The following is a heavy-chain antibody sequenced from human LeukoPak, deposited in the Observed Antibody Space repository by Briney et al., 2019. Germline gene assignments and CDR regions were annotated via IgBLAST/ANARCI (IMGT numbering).Heavy chain of an antibody. J-gene: IGHJ6*02. V-gene: IGHV3-23*01. CDR3: AKVSGSYCSGTSCYAGHYYYYYGMDV. D-gene: IGHD2-2*01. Sequence: AGSLRLSCAASGFTFSSYAMSWVRQAPGKGLEWVSAISRSGGSTYYADSVKGRFTISRDNSKNTLYLQMNSLRAEDTAVYYCAKVSGSYCSGTSCYAGHYYYYYGMDVWGQGTTVTVSS. CDR2: ISRSGGST. CDR1: GFTFSSYA.